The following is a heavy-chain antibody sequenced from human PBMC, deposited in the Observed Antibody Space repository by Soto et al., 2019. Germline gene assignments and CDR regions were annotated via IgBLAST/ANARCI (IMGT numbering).Heavy chain of an antibody. CDR1: GGSISSYY. D-gene: IGHD3-3*01. CDR3: AREQRVTIFGVAKSPDDAFDI. Sequence: SETLSLTCTVSGGSISSYYWSWIRQPPGKGLEWIGYIYYSGSTNYNPSLKSRVTISVDTSKNQFSLKLSSVTAADTAVYYCAREQRVTIFGVAKSPDDAFDIWGQGTMVTVSS. CDR2: IYYSGST. V-gene: IGHV4-59*01. J-gene: IGHJ3*02.